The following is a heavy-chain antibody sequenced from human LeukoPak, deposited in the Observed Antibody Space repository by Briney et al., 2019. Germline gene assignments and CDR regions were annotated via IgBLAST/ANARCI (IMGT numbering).Heavy chain of an antibody. V-gene: IGHV3-53*01. CDR3: AKDEVTSGGGLDY. J-gene: IGHJ4*02. CDR1: GFTVSSKS. D-gene: IGHD3-16*01. Sequence: GGSLRLSCAASGFTVSSKSMHWVRQAPGKGLEWVSVIYSGGITYYADSVKGRFTVSRDNSRNTMYLHMNSLKVEDTAVYYCAKDEVTSGGGLDYWGQGTLVTVSS. CDR2: IYSGGIT.